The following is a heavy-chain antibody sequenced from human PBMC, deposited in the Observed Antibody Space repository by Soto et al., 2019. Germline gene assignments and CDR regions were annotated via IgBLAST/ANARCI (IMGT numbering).Heavy chain of an antibody. Sequence: GGSLRLSCSASGVTFSSFDMHWVRQAPGKGLEYVSAISSNGGSTYYADSVKGRFTISRDNSKNTVYLQMTSLRAEDTAIYYCVKRYTVMVFSWFDPWGQGTLVTVSS. CDR3: VKRYTVMVFSWFDP. D-gene: IGHD5-18*01. J-gene: IGHJ5*02. CDR1: GVTFSSFD. V-gene: IGHV3-64D*06. CDR2: ISSNGGST.